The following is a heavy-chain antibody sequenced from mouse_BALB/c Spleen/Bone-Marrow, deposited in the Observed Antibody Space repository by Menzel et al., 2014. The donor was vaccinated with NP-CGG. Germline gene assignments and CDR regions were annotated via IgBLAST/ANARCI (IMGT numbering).Heavy chain of an antibody. J-gene: IGHJ3*01. CDR3: VRDGSSSFAY. V-gene: IGHV10S3*01. CDR2: IRNKSNNYAT. Sequence: EVQVVESGGGLVQPKGSLKLSCAASGFTFNTNAMNWVRQAPGKGLEWVARIRNKSNNYATYYADSVKDRFTISRDDSQTMLYLQMNNLKTEDTAMYYCVRDGSSSFAYWGQGTLVTVST. D-gene: IGHD1-1*01. CDR1: GFTFNTNA.